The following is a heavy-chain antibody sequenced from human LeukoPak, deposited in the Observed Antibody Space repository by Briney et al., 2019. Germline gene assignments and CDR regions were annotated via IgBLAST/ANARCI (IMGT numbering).Heavy chain of an antibody. CDR1: GLTVSSKD. V-gene: IGHV3-53*01. CDR2: IYSGGST. D-gene: IGHD5-12*01. CDR3: ARDIRDVVATRGFDY. J-gene: IGHJ4*02. Sequence: PGGSLRLSCAASGLTVSSKDMSWVRQAPGKGLEWVSVIYSGGSTYYAGSVKGRFTISRDNSKNTLYLQMNSLRAEDTAVYYCARDIRDVVATRGFDYWGQGTLVTVSS.